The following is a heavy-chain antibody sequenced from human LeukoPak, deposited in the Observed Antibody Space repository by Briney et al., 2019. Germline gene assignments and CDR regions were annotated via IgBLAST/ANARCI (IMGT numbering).Heavy chain of an antibody. V-gene: IGHV4-38-2*02. CDR1: GYSISTGYY. CDR2: FYHGGST. J-gene: IGHJ6*03. CDR3: ARTTEAHSWRKRYYDYYMDV. D-gene: IGHD6-13*01. Sequence: SETLSLTCTVSGYSISTGYYWDWIRQPPGKGLEWIGTFYHGGSTYYNPSLKSRVTISVDPSKNQFSLNLTSVTAADTAVYYCARTTEAHSWRKRYYDYYMDVWGKGTTVTVSS.